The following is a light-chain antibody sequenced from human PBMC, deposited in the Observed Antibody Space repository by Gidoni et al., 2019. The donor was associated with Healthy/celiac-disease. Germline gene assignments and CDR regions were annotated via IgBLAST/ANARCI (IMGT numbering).Light chain of an antibody. J-gene: IGLJ2*01. CDR1: SPNIGSNY. V-gene: IGLV1-47*01. Sequence: QSVLTQPPSASVTPVQRVTISCSGSSPNIGSNYVYWYQQLPGTAPKLLIYRNNQRPSGVPDRFSGSKSGTSASLAISGLRSEDEADDYCAAWDDSLSGLFGGGTKLTVL. CDR2: RNN. CDR3: AAWDDSLSGL.